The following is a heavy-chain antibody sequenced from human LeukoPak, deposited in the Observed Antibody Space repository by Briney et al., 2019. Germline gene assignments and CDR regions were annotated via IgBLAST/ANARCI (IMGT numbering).Heavy chain of an antibody. J-gene: IGHJ5*02. D-gene: IGHD3-22*01. V-gene: IGHV4-39*01. CDR3: ARHDLYDSSGYYYRWFDP. CDR1: GGSISSSSYY. Sequence: PSETLSLTCTVSGGSISSSSYYWGWIRQPPGKGLEWIGSIYYSGSTYYNPSLKSRVTISVDTSKNQFSLKLSSVTAADTAVYYCARHDLYDSSGYYYRWFDPWGQGTLVTVSS. CDR2: IYYSGST.